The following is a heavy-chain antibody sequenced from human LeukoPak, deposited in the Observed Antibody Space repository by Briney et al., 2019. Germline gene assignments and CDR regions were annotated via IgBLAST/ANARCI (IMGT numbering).Heavy chain of an antibody. CDR2: ITPIFGTA. J-gene: IGHJ6*02. CDR3: ARAPGQQEAHCSGGSCYTPYYYYGMDV. D-gene: IGHD2-15*01. V-gene: IGHV1-69*13. CDR1: GGTFSRFT. Sequence: SVKVSCKASGGTFSRFTIGWVRQAPGQGFEWMGGITPIFGTANFAQKFQGRVSITADESTSTAFMELSSLRSEDTAVYYCARAPGQQEAHCSGGSCYTPYYYYGMDVWGQGTTVTVSS.